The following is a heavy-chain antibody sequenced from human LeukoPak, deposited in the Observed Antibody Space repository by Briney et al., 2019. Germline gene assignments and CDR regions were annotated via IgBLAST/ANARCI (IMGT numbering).Heavy chain of an antibody. CDR1: GYSFTSYY. CDR2: INCSGGST. D-gene: IGHD4-17*01. Sequence: GASVKVSCKASGYSFTSYYMHWVRQAPGQGLEWMGIINCSGGSTSNAEKFQGRVTMTRDTSTTTVYMELSSLRSEDTAVYYCARVSTTVTTFDYWGQGTLVTVSS. CDR3: ARVSTTVTTFDY. J-gene: IGHJ4*02. V-gene: IGHV1-46*01.